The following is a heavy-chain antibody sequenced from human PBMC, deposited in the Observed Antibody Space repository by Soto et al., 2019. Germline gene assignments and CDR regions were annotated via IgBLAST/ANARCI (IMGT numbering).Heavy chain of an antibody. CDR1: GFTFNNYA. J-gene: IGHJ4*02. V-gene: IGHV3-23*01. CDR2: ISGGGDTT. D-gene: IGHD3-10*01. CDR3: AKGRGGSGSLTPRVDF. Sequence: EVQLLESGGGLVQPGGSLRLSCAASGFTFNNYAMTWVRQAPGKGLEWVSAISGGGDTTSYADSVKGRFTVSRDGSKTTLYLQMSSLRAEDTALSYCAKGRGGSGSLTPRVDFWGQGTLVTVA.